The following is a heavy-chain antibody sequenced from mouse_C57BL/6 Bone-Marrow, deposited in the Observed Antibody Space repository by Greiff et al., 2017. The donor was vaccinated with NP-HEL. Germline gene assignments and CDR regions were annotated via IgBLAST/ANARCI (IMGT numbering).Heavy chain of an antibody. Sequence: DVQLVESGGGLVQPGGSLKLSCAASGFTFSDYYMYWVRQTPEKRLEWVAYISNGGGSTYYPDTVKGRFTISRDNAKNTLYLQMSRLKSEDTAMYYCARQYGYDVWYFDVWGTGTTVTVSS. J-gene: IGHJ1*03. CDR1: GFTFSDYY. CDR2: ISNGGGST. V-gene: IGHV5-12*01. D-gene: IGHD2-2*01. CDR3: ARQYGYDVWYFDV.